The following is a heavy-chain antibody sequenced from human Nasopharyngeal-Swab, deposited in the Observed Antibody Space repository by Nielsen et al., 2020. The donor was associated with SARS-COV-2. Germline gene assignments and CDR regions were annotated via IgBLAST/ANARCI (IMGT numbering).Heavy chain of an antibody. J-gene: IGHJ5*02. CDR1: GGSISSGGYY. CDR3: ARGCTTDFWSGYYSPWFDP. D-gene: IGHD3-3*01. Sequence: LRLSCTVSGGSISSGGYYWSWIRQHPGKGLEWIGYIYYSGSTYYNPSLKSRVTISVDTSKNQFSLKLSSVTAADTAVYYCARGCTTDFWSGYYSPWFDPWGQGTLVTVSS. V-gene: IGHV4-31*03. CDR2: IYYSGST.